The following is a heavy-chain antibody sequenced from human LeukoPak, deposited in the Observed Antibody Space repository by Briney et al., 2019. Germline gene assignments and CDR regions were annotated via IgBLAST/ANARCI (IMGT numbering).Heavy chain of an antibody. D-gene: IGHD6-6*01. V-gene: IGHV4-38-2*01. Sequence: SETLPLTCAVSGYSITSGYYWGWIRQPPGKGLEWIGSVSQSGSTYYNPSLKSRVTISVDTSKNQVSLKLNPVTATDTADYYCARHRYPGSSDYFDCWGQGTLVSLSS. J-gene: IGHJ4*02. CDR1: GYSITSGYY. CDR2: VSQSGST. CDR3: ARHRYPGSSDYFDC.